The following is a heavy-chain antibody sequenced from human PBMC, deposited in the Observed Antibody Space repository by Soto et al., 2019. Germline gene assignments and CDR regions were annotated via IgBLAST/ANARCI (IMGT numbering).Heavy chain of an antibody. CDR1: GYTFTSYA. V-gene: IGHV1-3*01. CDR3: ARDLDAAGKTEYFQH. Sequence: ASVKVSCKASGYTFTSYAMHWVRQAPGQRLEWMGWINAGNGNTKYSQKFQGRVTITRDTSASTAYMELSSLRSEDTAVYYCARDLDAAGKTEYFQHWGQGTLVTVSS. D-gene: IGHD6-13*01. J-gene: IGHJ1*01. CDR2: INAGNGNT.